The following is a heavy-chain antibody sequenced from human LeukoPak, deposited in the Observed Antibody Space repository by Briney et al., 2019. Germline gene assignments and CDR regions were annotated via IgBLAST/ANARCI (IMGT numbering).Heavy chain of an antibody. CDR3: AKDWGDLSFYFDY. V-gene: IGHV3-23*01. CDR2: ISGCGGST. D-gene: IGHD3-16*01. J-gene: IGHJ4*02. CDR1: GFTFSSYA. Sequence: PGGSLRLSCAASGFTFSSYAMSWVHQAPGKGLERVSAISGCGGSTYYADSVKGRFTISRDNSKNTLYLQMNSLRAEDTAVYYCAKDWGDLSFYFDYWGQGTLVTVSS.